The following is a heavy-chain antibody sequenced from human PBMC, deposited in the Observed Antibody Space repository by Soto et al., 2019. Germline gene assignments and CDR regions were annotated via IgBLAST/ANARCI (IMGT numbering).Heavy chain of an antibody. CDR2: IYYSGST. V-gene: IGHV4-59*08. D-gene: IGHD7-27*01. CDR3: ARPGRDWGALHY. J-gene: IGHJ4*02. CDR1: NDSISTYY. Sequence: QVQLQESGPGLVKPSETLSLTCTVSNDSISTYYWTWIRQPPGKGLEWIGFIYYSGSTNYNPSRQSRVTISVDTSKNQCSLKMNSVTAADTAVYYCARPGRDWGALHYWGQGTLVTVSS.